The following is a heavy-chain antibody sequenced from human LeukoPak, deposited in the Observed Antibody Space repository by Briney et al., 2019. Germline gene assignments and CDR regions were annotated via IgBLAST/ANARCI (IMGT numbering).Heavy chain of an antibody. CDR2: ISSDGSKE. CDR3: AKSGGYCTDGICYHFDY. J-gene: IGHJ4*02. Sequence: PGRSLRLSCAASGFAFNTFGIHWVRQAPGKGLEWVAVISSDGSKEYYGDSVKGRFTISRDNSKNILYLQMNSLRAEDSAVYYCAKSGGYCTDGICYHFDYWGQGTQVTVSS. V-gene: IGHV3-30*18. D-gene: IGHD2-8*01. CDR1: GFAFNTFG.